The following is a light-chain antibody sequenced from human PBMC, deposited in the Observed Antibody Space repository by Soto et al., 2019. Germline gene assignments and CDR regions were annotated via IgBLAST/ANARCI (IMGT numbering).Light chain of an antibody. CDR1: SSDVGAYNY. J-gene: IGLJ2*01. CDR3: SSYAGSNNLV. V-gene: IGLV2-8*01. Sequence: QSALTQPASVSGSPGQSITISCTGTSSDVGAYNYVSWYQQHPGKAPKLMIYDVTQRPSGVPDRFSGSKSGNTASLTVSGLQAEDEADYYCSSYAGSNNLVFGGGTQLTVL. CDR2: DVT.